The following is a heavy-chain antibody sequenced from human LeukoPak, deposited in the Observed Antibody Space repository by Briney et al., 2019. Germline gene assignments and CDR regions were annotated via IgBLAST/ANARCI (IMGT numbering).Heavy chain of an antibody. J-gene: IGHJ4*02. D-gene: IGHD3-22*01. Sequence: KVGESLKISCKGSGYSFTNYWIGWVRQMPGKGLEWMGIIYPGDSDTRYSPSFQGQVTISADKSISTAYLQWSSLKASDTAMYYCARHGLATYYYDSSGYYSDYWGQGTLVTVSS. CDR2: IYPGDSDT. CDR3: ARHGLATYYYDSSGYYSDY. V-gene: IGHV5-51*01. CDR1: GYSFTNYW.